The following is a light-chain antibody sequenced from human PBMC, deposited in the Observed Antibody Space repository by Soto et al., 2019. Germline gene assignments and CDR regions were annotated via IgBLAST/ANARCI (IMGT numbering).Light chain of an antibody. J-gene: IGKJ4*01. CDR1: QSVGRS. Sequence: EIVMTQSPATLSVSPGERVTLSCRASQSVGRSLAWYQQKAGQAPRLSIYGASTRATGTPVRFSGSGSGTEFSLTTSSLQSEDCVVYFCQQYEKWPLTFGGRTKVEIK. CDR3: QQYEKWPLT. V-gene: IGKV3-15*01. CDR2: GAS.